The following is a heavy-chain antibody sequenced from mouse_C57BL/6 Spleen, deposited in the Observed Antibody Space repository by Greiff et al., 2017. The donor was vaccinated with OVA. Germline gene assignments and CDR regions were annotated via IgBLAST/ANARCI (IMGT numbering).Heavy chain of an antibody. Sequence: EVQLVESGGGLVQPKGSLKLSCAASGFSFNTYAMNWVRQAPGKGLEWVARIRSKSNNYATYYADSVKDRFTISRDDSESMLYLQMNNLKTEDTAMYYCVRQHYGSSYFDYWGQGTTLTVSS. D-gene: IGHD1-1*01. V-gene: IGHV10-1*01. CDR3: VRQHYGSSYFDY. CDR1: GFSFNTYA. CDR2: IRSKSNNYAT. J-gene: IGHJ2*01.